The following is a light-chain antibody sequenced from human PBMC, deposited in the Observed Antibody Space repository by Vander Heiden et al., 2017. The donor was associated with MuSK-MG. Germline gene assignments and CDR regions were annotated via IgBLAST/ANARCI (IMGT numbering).Light chain of an antibody. J-gene: IGLJ2*01. CDR3: CSYTNNRTLEGVV. CDR1: SSDLGSYNY. V-gene: IGLV2-14*01. CDR2: VFT. Sequence: QSALAQPASVSGSPGQSITISCTGTSSDLGSYNYVSWYQQEPGTAPTVMIFVFTKRPSGVSNRVSGSKSGNAASPTISGPQAEDEADYDCCSYTNNRTLEGVVFGGGTKLTVL.